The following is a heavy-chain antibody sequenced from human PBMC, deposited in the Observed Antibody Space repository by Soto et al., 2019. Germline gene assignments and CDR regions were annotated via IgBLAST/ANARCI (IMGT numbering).Heavy chain of an antibody. D-gene: IGHD3-10*01. CDR2: IYYSGST. V-gene: IGHV4-59*01. CDR1: GGSISSYY. Sequence: SETLSLTCTVSGGSISSYYWSWIRQPPGKGLEWIGYIYYSGSTNYNPSLKSRVTISVDTSKNQFSLKLSSVTAAVTAVYYCVRVAQICCRWSGYYCYLRFDAWRHGT. CDR3: VRVAQICCRWSGYYCYLRFDA. J-gene: IGHJ6*02.